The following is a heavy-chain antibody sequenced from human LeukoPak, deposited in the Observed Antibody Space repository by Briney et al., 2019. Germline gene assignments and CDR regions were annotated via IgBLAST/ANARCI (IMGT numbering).Heavy chain of an antibody. D-gene: IGHD6-19*01. CDR2: IYHSGST. CDR3: ARCQARLSWFEP. Sequence: SETLSLTCTVSSYSISSGYYWGWIRQPPGKGLEWIGSIYHSGSTYYNPSLKSRVNISVDTSKNQFSLKLSSVTAADTAVYYCARCQARLSWFEPWGQGTLVTVSS. J-gene: IGHJ5*02. V-gene: IGHV4-38-2*02. CDR1: SYSISSGYY.